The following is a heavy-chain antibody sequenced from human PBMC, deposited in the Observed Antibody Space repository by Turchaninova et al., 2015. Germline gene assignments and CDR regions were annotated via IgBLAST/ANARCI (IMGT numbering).Heavy chain of an antibody. CDR1: GDSVSRSSAA. D-gene: IGHD1-26*01. CDR3: ARGGTYFKGFEF. V-gene: IGHV6-1*01. J-gene: IGHJ4*02. Sequence: QVQLQQSGPGLVKPSQNLSRTRCRSGDSVSRSSAAWNWIRQYPSKGLEWLGRTYYRSRWYNDYALSVKSRITINSDTSENQFSLRLNSVTPEDTAVYYCARGGTYFKGFEFWGQGALVTVSS. CDR2: TYYRSRWYN.